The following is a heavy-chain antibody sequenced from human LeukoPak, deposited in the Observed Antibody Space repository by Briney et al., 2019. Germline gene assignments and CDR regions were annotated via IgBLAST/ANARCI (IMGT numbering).Heavy chain of an antibody. CDR1: GGSFSGFY. V-gene: IGHV4-34*01. Sequence: PSETLSLTCAVYGGSFSGFYWSWIRQPPGKGLEWIGEINHSGSTNYNPSLKSRVTISVDTSKNQFSLKLSSVTAADTAVYYCASYCSGGSCYSVDPWDQGTLVTVSS. J-gene: IGHJ5*02. D-gene: IGHD2-15*01. CDR3: ASYCSGGSCYSVDP. CDR2: INHSGST.